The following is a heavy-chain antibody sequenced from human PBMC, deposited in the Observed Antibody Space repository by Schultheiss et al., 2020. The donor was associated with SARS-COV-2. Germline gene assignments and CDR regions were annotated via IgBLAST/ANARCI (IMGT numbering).Heavy chain of an antibody. Sequence: SQTLSLTCAVYGGSFSGYYWSWIRQPPGKGLEWIGEINHSGSTNYNPSLKSRVTISVDTSKNQFSLKLSSVTAADTAVYYCAFGSSGYYYYGVDVWGQGTTVTVSS. CDR2: INHSGST. CDR1: GGSFSGYY. J-gene: IGHJ6*02. V-gene: IGHV4-34*01. CDR3: AFGSSGYYYYGVDV. D-gene: IGHD3-10*01.